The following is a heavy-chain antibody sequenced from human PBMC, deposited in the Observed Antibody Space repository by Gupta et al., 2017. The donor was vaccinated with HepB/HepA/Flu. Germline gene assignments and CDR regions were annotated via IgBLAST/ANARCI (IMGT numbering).Heavy chain of an antibody. CDR1: GFTFRDYD. CDR3: AKYSKPCRNGACYRWFDS. J-gene: IGHJ5*01. CDR2: IGSGGDT. D-gene: IGHD2-8*01. V-gene: IGHV3-23*01. Sequence: VQLLESGGGLVQPGGSLRLSCAGSGFTFRDYDMIWVRQAAGKGLECVSTIGSGGDTYYTDSVEGRLTISRDHSKDTLYLQMNSLRADDTAIYYCAKYSKPCRNGACYRWFDSWGQGTLVTVSS.